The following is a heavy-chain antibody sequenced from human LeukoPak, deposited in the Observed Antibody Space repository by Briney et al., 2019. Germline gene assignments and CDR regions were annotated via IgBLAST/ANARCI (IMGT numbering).Heavy chain of an antibody. D-gene: IGHD2-21*02. J-gene: IGHJ3*02. CDR3: ARLLNSDNAGDPDTFDM. Sequence: SETLYLTCTVSGGSISSHYWSWIRQSPERGLEWIGFIYYTGTTRYNPSLRGRVTMSVDSSRNHFSLKLTSMTAADTALYYCARLLNSDNAGDPDTFDMWGQGTMVTVSS. CDR2: IYYTGTT. V-gene: IGHV4-59*11. CDR1: GGSISSHY.